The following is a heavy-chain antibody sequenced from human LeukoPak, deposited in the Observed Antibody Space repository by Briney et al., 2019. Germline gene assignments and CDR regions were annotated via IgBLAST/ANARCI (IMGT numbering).Heavy chain of an antibody. CDR1: GITFSSYS. J-gene: IGHJ4*02. D-gene: IGHD2/OR15-2a*01. CDR3: ARGGLSIMGY. CDR2: ISSSGSTK. V-gene: IGHV3-48*01. Sequence: GGSLRLSCGASGITFSSYSMNWVRQAPGKGLEWVSYISSSGSTKYYAGSVKGRFTISRDNARNSLYLQMNSLRAEDTAVYFCARGGLSIMGYWGQGTLVTVSS.